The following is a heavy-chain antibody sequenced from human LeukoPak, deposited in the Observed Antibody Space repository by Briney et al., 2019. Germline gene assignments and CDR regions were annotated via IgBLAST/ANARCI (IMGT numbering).Heavy chain of an antibody. CDR1: GFTVSSNY. Sequence: GGSLRLSCAASGFTVSSNYMSWVRQAPGKGLEWASVIYSGGSTYYADSVKGRFTISRDNSKNTLYLQMNSLRAEDTAVYYCARAGQQLVSLLNYWGQGTLVTVSS. CDR3: ARAGQQLVSLLNY. CDR2: IYSGGST. J-gene: IGHJ4*02. V-gene: IGHV3-66*01. D-gene: IGHD6-13*01.